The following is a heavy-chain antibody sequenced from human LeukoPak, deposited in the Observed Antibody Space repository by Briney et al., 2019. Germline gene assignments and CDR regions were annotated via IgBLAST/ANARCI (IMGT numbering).Heavy chain of an antibody. CDR2: ISAYNGNT. CDR3: ARGCSSTSCHYYFDY. D-gene: IGHD2-2*01. Sequence: ASVKVSCKASGYTFTSYGISWVRQAPGQGLEWMGWISAYNGNTNYAQKLQGRVTMTTDTSTSTAYMELRSLRSDDTAVYYCARGCSSTSCHYYFDYWGQGTLVTVSS. J-gene: IGHJ4*02. CDR1: GYTFTSYG. V-gene: IGHV1-18*01.